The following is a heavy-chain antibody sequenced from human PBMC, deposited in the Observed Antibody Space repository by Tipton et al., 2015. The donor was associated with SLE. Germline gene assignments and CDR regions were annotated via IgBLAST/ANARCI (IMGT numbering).Heavy chain of an antibody. D-gene: IGHD1-26*01. J-gene: IGHJ4*02. CDR3: AREGLGPGDY. CDR1: GGSFSGHF. Sequence: TLSLTCAVYGGSFSGHFWTWIRQPPGKGLEWIGYIYYSGSTYYNPSLKSRVTISVDTSKNQFSLKLSSVTAADTAVYYCAREGLGPGDYWGQGTLVTVSS. CDR2: IYYSGST. V-gene: IGHV4-30-4*07.